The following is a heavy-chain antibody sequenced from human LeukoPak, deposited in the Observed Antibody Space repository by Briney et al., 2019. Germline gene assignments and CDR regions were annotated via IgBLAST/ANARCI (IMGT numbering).Heavy chain of an antibody. J-gene: IGHJ4*02. CDR1: GFTFGSNI. CDR3: AKDKWEDRGNYYHYFDY. V-gene: IGHV3-33*06. D-gene: IGHD1-26*01. Sequence: GGSLRLSCAASGFTFGSNIMHWVRQAPGKGLEWVAGIWYDGSRKHYADSAEGRFSISRDNSKNTLDLQMNSLSAEDTAVYYCAKDKWEDRGNYYHYFDYWGQGTLVTVSS. CDR2: IWYDGSRK.